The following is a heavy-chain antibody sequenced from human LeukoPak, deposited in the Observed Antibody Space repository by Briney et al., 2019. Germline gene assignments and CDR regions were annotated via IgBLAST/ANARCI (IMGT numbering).Heavy chain of an antibody. D-gene: IGHD2-2*01. CDR3: ARPRGCGSARCNNFDS. Sequence: GGSLRLSCAASGFTFSSYEMNWVRQAPGKGLEWVSYISSSGSTIYYADSVKGRFTISRDNAENSLYLQMNNLRAEDTAVYYCARPRGCGSARCNNFDSWGQGTLVTVSS. V-gene: IGHV3-48*03. CDR1: GFTFSSYE. J-gene: IGHJ4*02. CDR2: ISSSGSTI.